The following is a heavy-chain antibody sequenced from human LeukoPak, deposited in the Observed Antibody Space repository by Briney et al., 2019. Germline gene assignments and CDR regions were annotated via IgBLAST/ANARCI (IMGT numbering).Heavy chain of an antibody. CDR1: GFNFDDYA. J-gene: IGHJ4*02. V-gene: IGHV3-9*01. D-gene: IGHD3-16*01. Sequence: PGGSLRLSCAASGFNFDDYAMHWVRQDPGKGLEWVSGISWNSGSIGYADSVKGRFTISRDNAKNSLYLQMNSLRAEDTAVYYCATDRSWGGFDNWGQGTLVTVSS. CDR2: ISWNSGSI. CDR3: ATDRSWGGFDN.